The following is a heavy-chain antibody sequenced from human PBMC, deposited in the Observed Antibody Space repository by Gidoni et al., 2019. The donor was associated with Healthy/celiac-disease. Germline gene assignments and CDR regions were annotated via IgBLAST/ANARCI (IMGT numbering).Heavy chain of an antibody. Sequence: QVQLVQSGAEVKKPGSSVTVSCKASGGTFSGYAISWVRQAPGQGLEWMGGIIPIFGTANYAQKFQGRVTITADESTSTAYMELSSLRSEETAVYYCARGIAAAGTGGYFDLWGRGTLVTVSS. CDR1: GGTFSGYA. D-gene: IGHD6-13*01. J-gene: IGHJ2*01. CDR2: IIPIFGTA. CDR3: ARGIAAAGTGGYFDL. V-gene: IGHV1-69*01.